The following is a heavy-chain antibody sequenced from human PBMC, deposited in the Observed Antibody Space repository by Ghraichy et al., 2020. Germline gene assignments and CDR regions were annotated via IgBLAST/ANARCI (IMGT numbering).Heavy chain of an antibody. CDR1: RFSFTTNT. CDR3: ARGGDCGGGTCYRSFDY. D-gene: IGHD2-15*01. V-gene: IGHV3-21*01. CDR2: ISGTSDYI. Sequence: ESLNISSAASRFSFTTNTMNWVRQAPGKGLEWVSSISGTSDYIFYAGSVKGRFTISRDNAKNSLYLQMNSLRAEDAAVYYCARGGDCGGGTCYRSFDYWGQGTLVTVSS. J-gene: IGHJ4*02.